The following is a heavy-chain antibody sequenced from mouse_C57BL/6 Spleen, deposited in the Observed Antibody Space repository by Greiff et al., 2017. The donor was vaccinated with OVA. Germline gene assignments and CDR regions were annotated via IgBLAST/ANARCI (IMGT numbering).Heavy chain of an antibody. V-gene: IGHV5-4*01. J-gene: IGHJ3*01. CDR1: GFTFSSYA. Sequence: EVQLVESGGGLVKPGGSLKLSCAASGFTFSSYAMSWVRQTPEKRLEWVATISDGGSYTYYPDNVKGRFTISRDNAKNNLYLQMSHLKSEDTAMYYCARGRYYDYYEGAWFAYWGQGTLVTVSA. D-gene: IGHD2-4*01. CDR3: ARGRYYDYYEGAWFAY. CDR2: ISDGGSYT.